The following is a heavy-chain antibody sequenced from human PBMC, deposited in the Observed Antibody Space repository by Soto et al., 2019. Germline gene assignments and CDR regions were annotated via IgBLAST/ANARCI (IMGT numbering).Heavy chain of an antibody. Sequence: EVQLVESGGGLVQPGRSLRLSCAASGFTFDDYVMHWVRQAPGKGLEWVSGISWNSGSIGYADSVKGRFTISRDNAKNSLYLQMNSLRAEDTALYYCAKADSSSWYDWFDPWGQGTLVTVSS. V-gene: IGHV3-9*01. J-gene: IGHJ5*02. CDR1: GFTFDDYV. CDR2: ISWNSGSI. CDR3: AKADSSSWYDWFDP. D-gene: IGHD6-13*01.